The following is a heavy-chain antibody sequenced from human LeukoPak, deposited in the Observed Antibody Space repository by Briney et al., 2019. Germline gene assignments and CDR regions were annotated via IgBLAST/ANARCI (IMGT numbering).Heavy chain of an antibody. CDR2: IRYDGSNK. Sequence: GGSLRLSCAASGFTFSSYGTHWVRQAPGKGLEWVAFIRYDGSNKYYADSVKGRFTISRDNSKNTLYLQMNSLRAEDTAVYYCAKAYSSGWYVGYWGQGTLVTVSS. J-gene: IGHJ4*02. CDR1: GFTFSSYG. V-gene: IGHV3-30*02. CDR3: AKAYSSGWYVGY. D-gene: IGHD6-19*01.